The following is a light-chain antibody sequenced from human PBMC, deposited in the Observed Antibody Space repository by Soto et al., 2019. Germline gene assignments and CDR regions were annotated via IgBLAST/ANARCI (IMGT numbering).Light chain of an antibody. Sequence: EIVLTQSPGTLSSSPGEGATLSCRASQSVSTNFFAWYQQKPGQAPSLLIYGASTRATGIPDRFSGSGSGTDFTLTISRLEPEAFAVYYCQQYDRSSWTFGQGTKVEIK. J-gene: IGKJ1*01. V-gene: IGKV3-20*01. CDR3: QQYDRSSWT. CDR1: QSVSTNF. CDR2: GAS.